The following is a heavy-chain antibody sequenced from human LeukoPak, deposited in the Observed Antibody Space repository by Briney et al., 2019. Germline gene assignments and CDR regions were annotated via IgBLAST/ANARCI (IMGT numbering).Heavy chain of an antibody. CDR2: ISGSGGST. J-gene: IGHJ4*02. CDR3: AKAYGSGSYSYNY. Sequence: GGSLRLSCAASGFTVSSNYMSWVRQAPGKGLEWVSAISGSGGSTYYADSVKGRFTISRDNSKNTLYLQMNSLRAEDTAVYYCAKAYGSGSYSYNYWGQGTLVTVSS. D-gene: IGHD3-10*01. CDR1: GFTVSSNY. V-gene: IGHV3-23*01.